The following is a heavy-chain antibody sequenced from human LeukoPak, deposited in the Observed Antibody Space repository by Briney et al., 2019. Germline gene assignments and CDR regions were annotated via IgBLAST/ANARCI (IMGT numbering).Heavy chain of an antibody. V-gene: IGHV4-38-2*02. D-gene: IGHD2-21*02. J-gene: IGHJ3*02. CDR2: IYHSGST. CDR1: GYSISSGYY. CDR3: ARALAYCGGDCYPDAFDI. Sequence: PSETLSLTCTVSGYSISSGYYWGWIRQPPGKGLEWIGSIYHSGSTYYNPSLKSRVTISVDTSKNQFSLKLSSVTAADTAVYYCARALAYCGGDCYPDAFDIWGQGTMVTVSS.